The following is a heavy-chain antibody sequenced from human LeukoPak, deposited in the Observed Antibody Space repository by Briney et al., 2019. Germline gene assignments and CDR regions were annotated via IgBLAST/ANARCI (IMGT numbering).Heavy chain of an antibody. J-gene: IGHJ6*02. V-gene: IGHV1-2*06. D-gene: IGHD3-22*01. CDR1: EYTFTGYY. CDR2: INPNNGGT. Sequence: ASVKVSCKASEYTFTGYYMHWVRQAPGQGLEWMGRINPNNGGTNYAQKFQGRVAMTRDTSTSTVYMELSSLRSEDTAVYYCARVGYDSSGYLGYYYGMDVWGQGTTVTVSS. CDR3: ARVGYDSSGYLGYYYGMDV.